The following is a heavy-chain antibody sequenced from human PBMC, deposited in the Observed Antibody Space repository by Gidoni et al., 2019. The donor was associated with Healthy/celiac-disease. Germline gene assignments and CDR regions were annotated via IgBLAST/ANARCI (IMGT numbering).Heavy chain of an antibody. CDR1: GGTFSSYA. V-gene: IGHV1-69*01. D-gene: IGHD3-10*01. Sequence: QVQLVQSGAEVKKPGSSVKVSCTASGGTFSSYAISWVRQAPGQGLEWMGGIIPIFGTANYAQKFQGRVTITADESTSTAYMELSSRRSEDTAVYYCARDPDYGSAFSKFDPWGQGTLVTVSS. CDR2: IIPIFGTA. CDR3: ARDPDYGSAFSKFDP. J-gene: IGHJ5*02.